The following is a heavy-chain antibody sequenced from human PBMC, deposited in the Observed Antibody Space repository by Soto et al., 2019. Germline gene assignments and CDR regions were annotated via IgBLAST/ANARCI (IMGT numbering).Heavy chain of an antibody. J-gene: IGHJ4*02. CDR2: LYPGGAT. Sequence: PSDSLSLTPVDSGSSITSAVYSWSLIRQPPGKSLEWIGYLYPGGATYSNPSLKTRVSISGDCSNNQFSLKPNSATAADTAVYYCATAFTAMGLFNCWGPGILGTVSS. D-gene: IGHD5-18*01. V-gene: IGHV4-30-2*01. CDR3: ATAFTAMGLFNC. CDR1: GSSITSAVYS.